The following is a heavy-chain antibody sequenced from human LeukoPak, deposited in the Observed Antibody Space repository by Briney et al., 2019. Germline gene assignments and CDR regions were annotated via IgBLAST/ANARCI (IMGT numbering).Heavy chain of an antibody. CDR3: ARGSTYYKSSGQVPFDY. CDR1: GFTFNTYT. J-gene: IGHJ4*02. D-gene: IGHD3-22*01. V-gene: IGHV3-48*01. Sequence: GGSLRLSCAASGFTFNTYTMNWVRQAPGKGLEWVSYISGSSGIIDYADSVRGRFTISRDNAKNSLYLQMNSLRAEDTAVYYCARGSTYYKSSGQVPFDYWGQGTPVTVSS. CDR2: ISGSSGII.